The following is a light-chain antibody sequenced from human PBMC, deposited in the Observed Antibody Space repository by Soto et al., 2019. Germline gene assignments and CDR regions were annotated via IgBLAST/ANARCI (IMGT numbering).Light chain of an antibody. V-gene: IGKV1-39*01. CDR3: QKYNSDPPWT. J-gene: IGKJ1*01. CDR2: AAS. Sequence: DIQMTQSPSSLSASVGDRFTITCRASQSISSYLNWYQQKPGKAPKLLIYAASSLQSGVPSRFSGSGSGTDFTLTISSLQPEDVATYYCQKYNSDPPWTFGQGTKVDIK. CDR1: QSISSY.